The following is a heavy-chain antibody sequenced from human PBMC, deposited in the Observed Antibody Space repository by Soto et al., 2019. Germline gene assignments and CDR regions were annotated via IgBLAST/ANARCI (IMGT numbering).Heavy chain of an antibody. Sequence: ASVKVSCKASGDTFSSYAISWVRQAPGQGLEWLGRIIPILGIANYAQKFQGRVTITADKSTSTAYIELSSLRSEDTAVYYCARESSVAYSYGLDYGGQGTLLTVSS. CDR1: GDTFSSYA. CDR2: IIPILGIA. CDR3: ARESSVAYSYGLDY. V-gene: IGHV1-69*04. J-gene: IGHJ4*02. D-gene: IGHD5-18*01.